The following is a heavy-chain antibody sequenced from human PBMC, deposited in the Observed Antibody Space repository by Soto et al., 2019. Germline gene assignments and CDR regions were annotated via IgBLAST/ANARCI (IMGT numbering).Heavy chain of an antibody. J-gene: IGHJ6*02. CDR3: ARDRAGAQYGLDV. V-gene: IGHV3-48*02. CDR1: GFTFSSYS. Sequence: EVQLVESGGGLVQPGGSLRLSCAASGFTFSSYSMNWVRQAPGKGLEWVSYISSSSRTKYYVDSVKGRFTISRDNAKNSLYLHMTSLRDEDTAVYYCARDRAGAQYGLDVWGQGTTVTVSS. CDR2: ISSSSRTK. D-gene: IGHD1-26*01.